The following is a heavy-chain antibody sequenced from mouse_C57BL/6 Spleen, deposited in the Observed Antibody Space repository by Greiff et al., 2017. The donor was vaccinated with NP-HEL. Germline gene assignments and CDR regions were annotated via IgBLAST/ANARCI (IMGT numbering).Heavy chain of an antibody. J-gene: IGHJ2*01. Sequence: VKLMESGAELARPGASVKMSCKASGYTFTSYTMHWVKQRPGQGLEWIGYINPSSGYTKYNQKFKDKATLTADKSSSTAYMQLSSLTSEDSAVYYCARNLYYGYDGGDYWGQGTTLTVSS. CDR3: ARNLYYGYDGGDY. V-gene: IGHV1-4*01. CDR1: GYTFTSYT. CDR2: INPSSGYT. D-gene: IGHD2-2*01.